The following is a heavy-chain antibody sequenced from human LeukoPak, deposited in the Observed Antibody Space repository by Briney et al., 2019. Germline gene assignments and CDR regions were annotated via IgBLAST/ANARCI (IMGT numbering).Heavy chain of an antibody. J-gene: IGHJ5*01. D-gene: IGHD3-16*01. CDR2: IRAYNGDT. CDR1: GYTFTSYD. V-gene: IGHV1-18*01. Sequence: ASVKVSSTASGYTFTSYDVSWVRHAPGQGLEWMGWIRAYNGDTKYAEKFQGRVTMTTDTSTSTVHMELRGLKSDDTAVYYCARWNLGELLVVNWFDSWGQGTQVIVSS. CDR3: ARWNLGELLVVNWFDS.